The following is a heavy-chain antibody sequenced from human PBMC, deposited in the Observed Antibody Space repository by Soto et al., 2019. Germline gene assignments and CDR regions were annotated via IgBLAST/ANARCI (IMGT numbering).Heavy chain of an antibody. Sequence: EVQLVESGGGLVQPGGSLRLSCAASGFTFSSYSMNWVRQAPGKGLEWVSYISSRSSTIYYADSVKGRFTISRDNAKNTLYLQMNSLRAEDTAVYYCANVVVAATLSYYYGMDVWGQGTTVTVSS. CDR1: GFTFSSYS. CDR2: ISSRSSTI. D-gene: IGHD2-15*01. J-gene: IGHJ6*02. CDR3: ANVVVAATLSYYYGMDV. V-gene: IGHV3-48*01.